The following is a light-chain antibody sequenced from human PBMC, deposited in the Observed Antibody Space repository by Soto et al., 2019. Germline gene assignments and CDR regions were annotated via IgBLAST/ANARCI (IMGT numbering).Light chain of an antibody. CDR1: QDISHY. CDR2: DAS. Sequence: DTQMTQSPSSLSASVGDRVTITCQASQDISHYLNWYQQKPGKAPKLLVYDASNLEAGVPSRFSGSESGTDFSLTISSLQPEDIATYYCQQFDDLPITFGQGTRLEIK. CDR3: QQFDDLPIT. V-gene: IGKV1-33*01. J-gene: IGKJ5*01.